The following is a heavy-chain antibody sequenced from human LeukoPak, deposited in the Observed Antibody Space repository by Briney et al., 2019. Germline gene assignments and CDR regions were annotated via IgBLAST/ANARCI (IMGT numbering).Heavy chain of an antibody. J-gene: IGHJ4*02. Sequence: SETLSLTCTVSGDSISTYYWSWIRKPPGKGLEWIGYIYYSVSSDYNPSLKRRVTMSVDVSTNQLSLKLSSVTAADTAEYYCARGSGGDGSGSLWGQGTLVTVSS. CDR3: ARGSGGDGSGSL. CDR2: IYYSVSS. D-gene: IGHD3-10*01. V-gene: IGHV4-59*01. CDR1: GDSISTYY.